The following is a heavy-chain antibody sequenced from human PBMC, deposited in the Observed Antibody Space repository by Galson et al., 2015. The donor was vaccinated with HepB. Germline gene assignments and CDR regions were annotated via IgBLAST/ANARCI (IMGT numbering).Heavy chain of an antibody. V-gene: IGHV3-66*02. CDR1: GFTVSSNY. Sequence: SLRLSCAASGFTVSSNYMSWVRQAPGKGLEWVSVIYSGGSTYYADSVKGRFTISRDNSKNTLYLQMNSLRAEDTAVYYCARDPVTMVRGVTATHYYYYGMDVWGQGTTVTVSS. J-gene: IGHJ6*02. CDR2: IYSGGST. D-gene: IGHD3-10*01. CDR3: ARDPVTMVRGVTATHYYYYGMDV.